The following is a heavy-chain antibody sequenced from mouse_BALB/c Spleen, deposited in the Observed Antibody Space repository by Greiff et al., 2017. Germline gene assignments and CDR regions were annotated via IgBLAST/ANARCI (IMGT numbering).Heavy chain of an antibody. J-gene: IGHJ2*01. CDR3: ARDYDVDY. CDR2: IRNKANGYTT. V-gene: IGHV7-3*02. CDR1: GFTFTDYY. Sequence: EVMLVESGGGLVQPGGSLRLSCATSGFTFTDYYMSWVRQPPGKALEWLGFIRNKANGYTTEYSASVKGRFTISRDNSQSIIYLQMNTLRSEDSATYYCARDYDVDYWGQGTTLTVSS. D-gene: IGHD2-12*01.